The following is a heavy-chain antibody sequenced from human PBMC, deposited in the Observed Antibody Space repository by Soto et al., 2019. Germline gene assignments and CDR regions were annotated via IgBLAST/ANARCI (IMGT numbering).Heavy chain of an antibody. D-gene: IGHD2-15*01. CDR2: TSREETRT. J-gene: IGHJ4*02. V-gene: IGHV3-74*01. CDR3: ARGLRCVGGESCYSPFDC. CDR1: GFTFANYW. Sequence: EVQVVESGGGLVQPGGSLRLSCAASGFTFANYWMDWVRQAPGKGLVWVSRTSREETRTTYADSVKGRFTISKDNAKKTVYLEMNHLRAEDTAVYYCARGLRCVGGESCYSPFDCWGQGTLVTVSS.